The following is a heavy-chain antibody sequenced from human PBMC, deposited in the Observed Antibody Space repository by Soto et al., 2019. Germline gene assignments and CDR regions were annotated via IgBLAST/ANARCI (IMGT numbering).Heavy chain of an antibody. V-gene: IGHV1-18*01. Sequence: QVRLVQPAAEVKKPGASVKVSCKTSGYTFIRYGIAWVRQAPGQGLEWVGWISPYNDYTNYAQKFQGRVRMTADTSTKTVYLELRPLTSDDTAVYYCARGGYYDAVWGKFTQYGLDVWGQGTTVSVSS. CDR3: ARGGYYDAVWGKFTQYGLDV. D-gene: IGHD3-16*01. CDR1: GYTFIRYG. CDR2: ISPYNDYT. J-gene: IGHJ6*02.